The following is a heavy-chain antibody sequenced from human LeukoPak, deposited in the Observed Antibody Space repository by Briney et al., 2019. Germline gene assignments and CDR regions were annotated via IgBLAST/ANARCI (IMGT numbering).Heavy chain of an antibody. CDR3: ARIRNSMVRGVIIKGAFDI. J-gene: IGHJ3*02. D-gene: IGHD3-10*01. CDR2: ISPSGGDT. Sequence: ASVKVSCKPSGYTFTTYYLHWVRQAPGQGLEWMGVISPSGGDTTYAQRFQGRLTMTRDTSTSTVYMEVSSLRSDDTAVYYCARIRNSMVRGVIIKGAFDIWGQGTMVTVSS. CDR1: GYTFTTYY. V-gene: IGHV1-46*01.